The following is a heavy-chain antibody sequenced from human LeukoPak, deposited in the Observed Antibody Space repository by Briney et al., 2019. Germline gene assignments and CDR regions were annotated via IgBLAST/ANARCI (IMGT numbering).Heavy chain of an antibody. D-gene: IGHD3-22*01. V-gene: IGHV4-59*01. CDR2: IYYSGST. J-gene: IGHJ4*02. CDR3: ARGPGSGYYYVDY. Sequence: SETLSLTCTVSGGSISSYYWSWIRQPPGKGLEWIGYIYYSGSTNYNPSLNSRVTISVDTSKNQFSLKLRSVTAADTAVYYCARGPGSGYYYVDYWGQGTLVTVSS. CDR1: GGSISSYY.